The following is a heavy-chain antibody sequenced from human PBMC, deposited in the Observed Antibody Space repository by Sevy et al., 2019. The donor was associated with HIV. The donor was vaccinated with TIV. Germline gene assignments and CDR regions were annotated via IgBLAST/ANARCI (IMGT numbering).Heavy chain of an antibody. Sequence: SETLSLTCTVSGDSISRYYWSWIRQPPGKGLEWIGYIYYSGSTNYSPSLKSRVTISVDTSKDHFSLKVTSVTAADTAVYYCARGYSSSYYFDYWGQGALVTVSS. D-gene: IGHD6-6*01. V-gene: IGHV4-59*01. CDR1: GDSISRYY. J-gene: IGHJ4*02. CDR2: IYYSGST. CDR3: ARGYSSSYYFDY.